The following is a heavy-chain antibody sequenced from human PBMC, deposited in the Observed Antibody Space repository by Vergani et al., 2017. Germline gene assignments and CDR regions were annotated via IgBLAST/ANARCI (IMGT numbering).Heavy chain of an antibody. CDR3: ARAPIAARLLLDY. CDR1: GFTFDDYA. CDR2: ISWNSGSI. D-gene: IGHD6-6*01. Sequence: EVQLVESGGGLVQPGGSLRLSCAASGFTFDDYAMHWVRQAPGKGLEWVSGISWNSGSIGYADSVKGRFTISRDNAKNSLYLQMNSLRAEDTALYYCARAPIAARLLLDYWGQGTLVTVSS. J-gene: IGHJ4*02. V-gene: IGHV3-9*01.